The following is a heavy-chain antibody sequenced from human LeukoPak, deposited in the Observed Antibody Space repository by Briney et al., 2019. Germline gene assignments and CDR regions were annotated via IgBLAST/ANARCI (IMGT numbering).Heavy chain of an antibody. J-gene: IGHJ4*02. V-gene: IGHV4-59*12. Sequence: SETLSLTCTVSGGSISSYYWSWIRQPAGKGLEWIGYIYHSGSTYYNPSLKSRVTISVDRSKNQFSLKLSSVTAADTAVYYCARGGRGTFDYWGQGTLVTVSS. CDR2: IYHSGST. CDR1: GGSISSYY. CDR3: ARGGRGTFDY. D-gene: IGHD3-16*01.